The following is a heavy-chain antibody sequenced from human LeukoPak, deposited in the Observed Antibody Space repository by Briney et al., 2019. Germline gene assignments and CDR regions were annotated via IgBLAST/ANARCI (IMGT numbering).Heavy chain of an antibody. D-gene: IGHD6-13*01. CDR2: ISSSGYTM. Sequence: PGGSLRLSCAASGFTFSAYYMNWIRQAPGKGLEWVSYISSSGYTMYYADSVKGRFTISRDNAKNSPYLQMNSLRAEDTAVYYCARVGPAAAGRGYWYFDLWGRGTLVTVSS. V-gene: IGHV3-11*01. CDR1: GFTFSAYY. J-gene: IGHJ2*01. CDR3: ARVGPAAAGRGYWYFDL.